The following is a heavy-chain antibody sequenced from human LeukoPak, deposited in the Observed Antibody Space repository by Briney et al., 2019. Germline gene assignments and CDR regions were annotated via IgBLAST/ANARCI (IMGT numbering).Heavy chain of an antibody. J-gene: IGHJ6*02. D-gene: IGHD3-10*01. Sequence: GGSLRLSCAASGFTFSTYWMTWVRQAPGKGLEWVAVISYDGSNKYYADSVKGRFTISRDNSKNTLYLQMNSLRAEDTAVYYCARDLVGMVRGVIAYYYYGMDVWGQGTTVTVSS. V-gene: IGHV3-30-3*01. CDR1: GFTFSTYW. CDR2: ISYDGSNK. CDR3: ARDLVGMVRGVIAYYYYGMDV.